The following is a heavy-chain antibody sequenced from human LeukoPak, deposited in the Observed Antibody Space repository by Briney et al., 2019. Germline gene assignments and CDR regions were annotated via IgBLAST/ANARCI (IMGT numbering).Heavy chain of an antibody. D-gene: IGHD6-6*01. CDR2: IDTSGST. CDR1: GGSTSSDY. Sequence: SETLSLTCTVSGGSTSSDYWNWIRQPAGKGLEWIGRIDTSGSTNYNPSLNSRVTMSIDTSKNQFSLNLTSVNAADTAVYYCARVMAARREDLNWFDPWGQGTLVTVSS. CDR3: ARVMAARREDLNWFDP. J-gene: IGHJ5*02. V-gene: IGHV4-4*07.